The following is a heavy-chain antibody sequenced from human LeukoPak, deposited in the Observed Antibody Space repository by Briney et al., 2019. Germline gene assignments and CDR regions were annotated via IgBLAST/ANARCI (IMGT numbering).Heavy chain of an antibody. D-gene: IGHD3-3*02. CDR3: ARIGPILGAAWVDY. J-gene: IGHJ4*02. CDR1: GYSISSNHW. Sequence: SETLSLTCAVSGYSISSNHWWGWIRQPPGKGLEWIGYIFYAGSTYYNPSLKSRVTMSVDTSKNQFSLRLSSVTAVDTALYYCARIGPILGAAWVDYWGQGTLVSVSS. V-gene: IGHV4-28*01. CDR2: IFYAGST.